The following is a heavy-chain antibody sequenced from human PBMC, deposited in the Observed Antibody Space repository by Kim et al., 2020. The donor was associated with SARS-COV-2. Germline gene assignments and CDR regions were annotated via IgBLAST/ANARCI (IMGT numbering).Heavy chain of an antibody. Sequence: GGSLRLSCAASGFTFSNYVMNWVRQAPGKGLEWVSTITTSGGSTHYADSVKGRFTISRDNSKNTLYLHMNNLRAEDTAVYYCAKRFEFYDSSGYSSQIPNNWFDPWGQGTQVTVSS. V-gene: IGHV3-23*01. D-gene: IGHD3-22*01. CDR1: GFTFSNYV. J-gene: IGHJ5*02. CDR2: ITTSGGST. CDR3: AKRFEFYDSSGYSSQIPNNWFDP.